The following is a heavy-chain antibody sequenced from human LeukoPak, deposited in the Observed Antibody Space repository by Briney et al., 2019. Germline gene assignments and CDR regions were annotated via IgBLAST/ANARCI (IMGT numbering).Heavy chain of an antibody. D-gene: IGHD6-13*01. CDR1: GFTFSSYA. Sequence: GGSLRLSCAASGFTFSSYAMSWVRQAPGKGLEWVSAISGSGGSTYYADSVKGRFTISRDNAKNSLFLQMNSLRVEDSAVYYCARDSGSSWREGLNYWGQGTLVTVSS. CDR2: ISGSGGST. V-gene: IGHV3-23*01. J-gene: IGHJ4*02. CDR3: ARDSGSSWREGLNY.